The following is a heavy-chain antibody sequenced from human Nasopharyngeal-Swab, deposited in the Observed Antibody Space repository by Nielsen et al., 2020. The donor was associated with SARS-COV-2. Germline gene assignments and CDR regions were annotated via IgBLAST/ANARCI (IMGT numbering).Heavy chain of an antibody. V-gene: IGHV4-61*02. J-gene: IGHJ2*01. D-gene: IGHD3-22*01. CDR1: GGSISSGSYY. Sequence: LRLSCTVSGGSISSGSYYWSWIRQPAGKGLEWIGRIYTSGSTNYNPSLKSRVTISVDTPKNQFSLKLSSVTAADTAVYYCARDSSGYWAWYFDLWGRGTLVTVSS. CDR3: ARDSSGYWAWYFDL. CDR2: IYTSGST.